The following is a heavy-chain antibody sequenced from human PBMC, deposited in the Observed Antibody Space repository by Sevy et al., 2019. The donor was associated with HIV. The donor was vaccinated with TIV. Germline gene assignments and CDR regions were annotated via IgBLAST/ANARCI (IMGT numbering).Heavy chain of an antibody. CDR3: ARSSGAPSSNFQH. Sequence: GGSLRLSCEASGLTFSNNWVAWVHQAPGKGLEWVASVNQDGSHTYYVDSVKGRFTISRDNARDSVSLQMSSLRTEDTAVYYCARSSGAPSSNFQHWGQGTLVTVSS. D-gene: IGHD1-1*01. CDR2: VNQDGSHT. CDR1: GLTFSNNW. V-gene: IGHV3-7*01. J-gene: IGHJ1*01.